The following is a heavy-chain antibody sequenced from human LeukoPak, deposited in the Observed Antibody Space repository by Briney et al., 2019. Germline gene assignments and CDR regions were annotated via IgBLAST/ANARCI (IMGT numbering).Heavy chain of an antibody. Sequence: GASVKVSCKASGYTFISYYIHWVRQAPGQGLEWMGIINLSDGDTTYAQKFQGRVTMTRDMSTSTVYMELSSLRSEDTAVYYCARGGYYGSGSYWHYYYYYMDVWGKGTTVTISS. CDR1: GYTFISYY. CDR3: ARGGYYGSGSYWHYYYYYMDV. CDR2: INLSDGDT. J-gene: IGHJ6*03. V-gene: IGHV1-46*01. D-gene: IGHD3-10*01.